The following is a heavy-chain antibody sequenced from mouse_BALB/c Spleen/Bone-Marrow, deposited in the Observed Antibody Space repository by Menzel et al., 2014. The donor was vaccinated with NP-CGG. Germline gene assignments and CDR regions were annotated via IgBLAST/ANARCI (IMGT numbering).Heavy chain of an antibody. CDR2: INNNGGST. Sequence: EVHLVESGGGLVQPGGSLKLSCVASGFTLSSYGMSWVRQTPDKRLELVATINNNGGSTYYPDSVKGQFTISRDNAKNTLYLQMSSLKSEDTAMYYCARVYGWYFDVWGAGTTVTVSS. CDR1: GFTLSSYG. D-gene: IGHD1-1*01. V-gene: IGHV5-6-3*01. CDR3: ARVYGWYFDV. J-gene: IGHJ1*01.